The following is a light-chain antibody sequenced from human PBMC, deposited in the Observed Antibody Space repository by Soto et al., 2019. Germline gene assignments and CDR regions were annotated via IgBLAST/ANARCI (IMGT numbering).Light chain of an antibody. V-gene: IGLV2-11*01. Sequence: QSVLTQPRSVSGSPGQSVTISCTGTSSDVGGYDYVSWYQQYPGKAPTYILYDVTKRPSGVPDRFSGSKSGNTASLTISGLQADDEADYYCCSYAGNYTFFGGGTKVTVL. CDR1: SSDVGGYDY. CDR2: DVT. J-gene: IGLJ2*01. CDR3: CSYAGNYTF.